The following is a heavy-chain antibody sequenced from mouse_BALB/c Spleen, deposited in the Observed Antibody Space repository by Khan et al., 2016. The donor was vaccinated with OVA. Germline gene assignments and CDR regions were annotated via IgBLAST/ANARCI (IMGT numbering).Heavy chain of an antibody. CDR2: INTHTGEA. CDR3: ARPPYFSYVMVY. J-gene: IGHJ4*01. V-gene: IGHV9-3-1*01. D-gene: IGHD2-10*01. Sequence: QIQLVQSGPELQKPGETVKISCKASGYTFTNYGMNWVKQAPGKGLKWMGWINTHTGEATYADDFKGRFALSLETSASTAYLQFTSLKNEDTATYFCARPPYFSYVMVYWGQGTSVTVSS. CDR1: GYTFTNYG.